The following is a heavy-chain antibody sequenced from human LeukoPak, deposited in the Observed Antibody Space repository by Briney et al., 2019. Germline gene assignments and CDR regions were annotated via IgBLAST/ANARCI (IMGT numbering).Heavy chain of an antibody. Sequence: GGSLRLSCATSGFTFSRYAMHWVRQAPGKGLEWVALISYDANIGSNKYYADSVKGRFTISRDNSKNTLYLQMNSLRAEDTAVYYCASGVGPSVRAYYYYYGMDVWGQGTTVTVSS. J-gene: IGHJ6*02. CDR1: GFTFSRYA. V-gene: IGHV3-30-3*01. CDR2: ISYDANIGSNK. D-gene: IGHD2-8*01. CDR3: ASGVGPSVRAYYYYYGMDV.